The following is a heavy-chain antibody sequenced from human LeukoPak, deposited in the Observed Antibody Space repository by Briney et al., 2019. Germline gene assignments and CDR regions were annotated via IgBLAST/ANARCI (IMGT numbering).Heavy chain of an antibody. CDR3: ARHSSSGWRLFDY. D-gene: IGHD6-19*01. V-gene: IGHV4-39*01. CDR1: GGSISSSSYY. J-gene: IGHJ4*02. Sequence: PSETLSLTCTVSGGSISSSSYYWGWIRQPPGKGLEWIGSIYYSGSTYYNPSLKSRVTISVDTSKNQFSLKLSSVTAADTAVYYCARHSSSGWRLFDYWGQGTLVTVSS. CDR2: IYYSGST.